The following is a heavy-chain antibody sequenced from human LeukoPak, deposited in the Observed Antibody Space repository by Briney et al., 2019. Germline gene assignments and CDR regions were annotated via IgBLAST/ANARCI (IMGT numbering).Heavy chain of an antibody. CDR1: GGSFSGYY. Sequence: SETLSLTCAVYGGSFSGYYWSWIRQPPGKGLEWIGYMHYSGSTNYNASLKSRVTISIDTSKNQISLRLTSVTATDTAMYYCARQTGSGLFTLPGGQGTLVTVSS. CDR2: MHYSGST. V-gene: IGHV4-59*08. CDR3: ARQTGSGLFTLP. D-gene: IGHD3/OR15-3a*01. J-gene: IGHJ4*02.